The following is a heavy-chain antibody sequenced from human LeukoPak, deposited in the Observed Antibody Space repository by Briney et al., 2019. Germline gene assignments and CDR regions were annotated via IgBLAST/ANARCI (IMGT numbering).Heavy chain of an antibody. J-gene: IGHJ4*02. CDR2: ISAYNGNT. CDR3: ARERYSYREHPKLFDY. Sequence: ASVKVSCKASGYTFTSYGISWVRQAPGQGLEWMGWISAYNGNTNYPQKLQGRVTMTTDTSTSTAYMELRSLRSDDTAVYYCARERYSYREHPKLFDYWGQGTLVTVSS. D-gene: IGHD5-18*01. CDR1: GYTFTSYG. V-gene: IGHV1-18*01.